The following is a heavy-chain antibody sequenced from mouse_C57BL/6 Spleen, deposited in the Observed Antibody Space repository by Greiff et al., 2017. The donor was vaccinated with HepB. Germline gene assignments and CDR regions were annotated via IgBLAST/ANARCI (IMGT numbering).Heavy chain of an antibody. CDR2: ISYDGSN. D-gene: IGHD2-4*01. J-gene: IGHJ2*01. V-gene: IGHV3-6*01. CDR1: GYSITSGYY. CDR3: AREGLRSPYFDY. Sequence: EESGPGLVKPSQSLSLTCSVTGYSITSGYYWNWIRQFPGNKLEWMGYISYDGSNNYNPSLKNRISITRDTSKNQFFLKLNSVTTEDTATYYCAREGLRSPYFDYWGQGTTLTVSS.